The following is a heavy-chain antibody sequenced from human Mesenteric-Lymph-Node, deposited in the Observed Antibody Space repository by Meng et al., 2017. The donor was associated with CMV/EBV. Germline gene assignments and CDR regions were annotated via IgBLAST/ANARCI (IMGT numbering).Heavy chain of an antibody. CDR2: INPNSGGT. CDR1: TGYY. CDR3: ARDRGKKLLWFGEPTTYYFDY. J-gene: IGHJ4*02. V-gene: IGHV1-2*06. D-gene: IGHD3-10*01. Sequence: TGYYMHWVRQAPGQGLEWMGRINPNSGGTNYAQKFQGRVTMTRDTSISTAYMELSRLRSDDMAVYYCARDRGKKLLWFGEPTTYYFDYWGQGTLVTVSS.